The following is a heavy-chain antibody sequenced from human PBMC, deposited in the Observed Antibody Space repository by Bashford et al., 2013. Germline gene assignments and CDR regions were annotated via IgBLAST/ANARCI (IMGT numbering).Heavy chain of an antibody. D-gene: IGHD3-10*01. CDR2: ISYDGSNK. CDR3: ARDMNLWFGELGSGMDV. V-gene: IGHV3-30-3*01. Sequence: GGSLRLSCAASGFTFSSYAMHWVRQAPGKGLEWVAVISYDGSNKYYADSVKGRFTISRDNSKNTLYLQMNSLRAEDTAVYYCARDMNLWFGELGSGMDVWGQGTTVTVSS. CDR1: GFTFSSYA. J-gene: IGHJ6*02.